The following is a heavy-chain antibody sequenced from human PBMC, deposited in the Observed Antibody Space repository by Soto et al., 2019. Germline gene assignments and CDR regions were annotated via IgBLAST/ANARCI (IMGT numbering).Heavy chain of an antibody. D-gene: IGHD6-13*01. J-gene: IGHJ4*02. V-gene: IGHV1-69*13. CDR2: IIPIFGTA. CDR1: GGTFSSYA. CDR3: ARVAAAGTSYYFDY. Sequence: SVEVSSTASGGTFSSYAISWVRQAPGQGLEWMGGIIPIFGTANYAQKFQGRVTITADESTSTAYMELSSLRSEDTAVYYCARVAAAGTSYYFDYWGQGTLVTVSS.